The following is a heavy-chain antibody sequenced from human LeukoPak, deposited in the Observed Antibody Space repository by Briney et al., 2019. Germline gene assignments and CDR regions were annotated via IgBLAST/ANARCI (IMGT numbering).Heavy chain of an antibody. CDR3: AKDREVSAARVYDY. CDR1: GFTFSNYV. V-gene: IGHV3-23*01. CDR2: ITGSGGTT. J-gene: IGHJ4*02. D-gene: IGHD2-2*01. Sequence: GGSLRLSCAASGFTFSNYVLIWVRQAPGRGLEWVSAITGSGGTTSYADSVKGRFTISRDNSRNTLNLQMNSLRAEDAAVYYCAKDREVSAARVYDYWGQGTLVTVSS.